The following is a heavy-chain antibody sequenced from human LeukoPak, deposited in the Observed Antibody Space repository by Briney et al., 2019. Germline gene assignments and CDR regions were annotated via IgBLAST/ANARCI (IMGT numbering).Heavy chain of an antibody. Sequence: SETLSLTCTVSGGSISSYYWSWIRQPAGKGLEWVGRIYTSGSTNYNPSLKSRVTMSADTSKNQFSLKLSSVTAADTAVYYCARVSYYYDSSGYYVNWFDPWGQGTLVTVSS. J-gene: IGHJ5*02. CDR2: IYTSGST. CDR3: ARVSYYYDSSGYYVNWFDP. D-gene: IGHD3-22*01. CDR1: GGSISSYY. V-gene: IGHV4-4*07.